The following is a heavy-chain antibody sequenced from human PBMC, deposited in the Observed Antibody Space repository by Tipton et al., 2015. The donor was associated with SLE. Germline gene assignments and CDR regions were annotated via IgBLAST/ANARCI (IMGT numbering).Heavy chain of an antibody. CDR2: ISGNSGGGA. D-gene: IGHD3-22*01. Sequence: GSLRLSCVASGFTFGSYPMNWVRQAPGKGLEWVSVISGNSGGGAHYADSVKGRFTICRDKSKNTLYLEMNNLRADDTAVYYCTREKAGSSSAYFYGFHVWSQGTTVTVSS. CDR3: TREKAGSSSAYFYGFHV. CDR1: GFTFGSYP. J-gene: IGHJ6*02. V-gene: IGHV3-23*01.